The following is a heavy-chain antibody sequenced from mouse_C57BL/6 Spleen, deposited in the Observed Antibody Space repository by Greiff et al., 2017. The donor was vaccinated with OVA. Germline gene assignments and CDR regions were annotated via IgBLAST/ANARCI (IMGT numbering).Heavy chain of an antibody. CDR1: GYTFTSYW. CDR3: AGGYYGNYDYAMDY. V-gene: IGHV1-55*01. Sequence: VQLQQPGAELVKPGASVKMSCKASGYTFTSYWITWVKQRPGQGLEWIGDIYPGSGSTNYNEKFKSKATLTVDTSSSTAYMQLSSLTSEDSVVYYCAGGYYGNYDYAMDYWGQGTSVTVSS. J-gene: IGHJ4*01. D-gene: IGHD2-1*01. CDR2: IYPGSGST.